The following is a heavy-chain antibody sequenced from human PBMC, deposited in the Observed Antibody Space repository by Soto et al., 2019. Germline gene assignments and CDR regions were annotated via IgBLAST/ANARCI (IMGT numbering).Heavy chain of an antibody. D-gene: IGHD2-2*01. Sequence: PSETLSLTCAVYGGSFSGYYWSWIRQPPGKGLEWIGEINHSGSTNYNPSLKSRVTISVDTSKNQFSLKLSSVTAADTAVYYCARAGGVVVPAAMAIYFDYWGQGTLVTVSS. CDR1: GGSFSGYY. CDR2: INHSGST. J-gene: IGHJ4*02. V-gene: IGHV4-34*01. CDR3: ARAGGVVVPAAMAIYFDY.